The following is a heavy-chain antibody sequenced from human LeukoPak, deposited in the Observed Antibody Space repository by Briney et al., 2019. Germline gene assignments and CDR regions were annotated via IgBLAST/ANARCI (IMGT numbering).Heavy chain of an antibody. V-gene: IGHV1-18*01. CDR1: GYTFTSYG. CDR2: ISAYNGNT. J-gene: IGHJ4*02. CDR3: ARDAAEYDFWSGYYTGILGY. Sequence: GASVKASCKASGYTFTSYGISWVRQAPGQGLEWMGWISAYNGNTNYAQKLQGRVTMTTDTSTSTAYMELRSLRSDDTAVYYCARDAAEYDFWSGYYTGILGYWGQGTLVTVSS. D-gene: IGHD3-3*01.